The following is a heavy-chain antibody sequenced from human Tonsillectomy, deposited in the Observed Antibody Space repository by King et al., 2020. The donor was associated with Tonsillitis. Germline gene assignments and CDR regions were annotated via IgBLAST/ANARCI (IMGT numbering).Heavy chain of an antibody. CDR1: GGSISSYY. CDR2: IYYSGST. D-gene: IGHD6-13*01. Sequence: VQLQESGPGLVKPSETLSLTCTVSGGSISSYYWSWIRQPPGKGLEWIGYIYYSGSTNYNPSLTSRVTISVDTSKNQFSLKLSSVTAADTAVYYCARAKRVPYSIPFGFDYWGQGTLVTVSS. J-gene: IGHJ4*02. V-gene: IGHV4-59*08. CDR3: ARAKRVPYSIPFGFDY.